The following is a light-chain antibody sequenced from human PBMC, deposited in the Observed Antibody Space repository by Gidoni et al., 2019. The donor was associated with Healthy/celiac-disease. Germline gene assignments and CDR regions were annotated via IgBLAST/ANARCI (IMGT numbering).Light chain of an antibody. CDR1: QSVLYSSNNKNY. CDR3: QQYYSTPYT. J-gene: IGKJ2*01. Sequence: DLVMTPSPDPLAVSLGERATINCKSSQSVLYSSNNKNYLAWYQQKPGQPPKLLIYWASTRESGVPDRFSGSGSGTDFTLTISSLQAEDVAVYYCQQYYSTPYTFGQGTKLEIK. CDR2: WAS. V-gene: IGKV4-1*01.